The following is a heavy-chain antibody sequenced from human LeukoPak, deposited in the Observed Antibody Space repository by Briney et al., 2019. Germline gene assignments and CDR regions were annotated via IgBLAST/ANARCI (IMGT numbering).Heavy chain of an antibody. D-gene: IGHD1-26*01. CDR3: ARDVGATLRGEFNY. CDR2: INTGNDNT. Sequence: GASVKVSCKASGYTFTNYIMHWVRQAPGQRLQWMGCINTGNDNTKYSQKLQGRVTITRDTSASTAYMELSSLRSEDTAVYYCARDVGATLRGEFNYWGQGTLVTVSS. J-gene: IGHJ4*02. V-gene: IGHV1-3*04. CDR1: GYTFTNYI.